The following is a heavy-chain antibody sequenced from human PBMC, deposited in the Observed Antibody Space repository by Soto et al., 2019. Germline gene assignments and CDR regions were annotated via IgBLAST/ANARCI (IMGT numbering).Heavy chain of an antibody. CDR1: DGSFSGYY. Sequence: SETLSLTCAVYDGSFSGYYWRWIRQPPGKGLEWFGEINHSGSTNYNPSLKSRVTISVDTSKNQFSLKLSSVTAADTAVYYCAREVRRLYYYGSGSPESPVGYGMDVWGQGTTVT. V-gene: IGHV4-34*01. J-gene: IGHJ6*02. D-gene: IGHD3-10*01. CDR3: AREVRRLYYYGSGSPESPVGYGMDV. CDR2: INHSGST.